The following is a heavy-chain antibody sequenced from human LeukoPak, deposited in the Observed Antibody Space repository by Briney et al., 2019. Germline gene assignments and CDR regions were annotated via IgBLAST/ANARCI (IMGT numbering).Heavy chain of an antibody. CDR1: GYTFTGYY. CDR2: INPNSGGT. CDR3: ARDLTRIIVGATPGLSDY. Sequence: ASVKVSCKASGYTFTGYYMHWVRQAPGQGLEWMGWINPNSGGTNYAQKFQGRVTMTRDTSISTAYMELSRLRSDDTAVYYCARDLTRIIVGATPGLSDYWGQGTLVTVSS. D-gene: IGHD1-26*01. V-gene: IGHV1-2*02. J-gene: IGHJ4*02.